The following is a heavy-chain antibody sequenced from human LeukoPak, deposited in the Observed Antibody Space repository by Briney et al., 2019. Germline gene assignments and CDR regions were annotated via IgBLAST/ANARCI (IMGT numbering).Heavy chain of an antibody. D-gene: IGHD3-22*01. Sequence: SETLSLTCTVSGGSISSGDYYWSWIRQPPGKGLEWIGYIYYSGSTYYNPSLKSRVTISVDTSKNQFSLKLSSVTAADTAVYYCARVFTYYYDSSGLGMSAFDIWGQGTMVTVSS. CDR2: IYYSGST. CDR1: GGSISSGDYY. V-gene: IGHV4-30-4*01. J-gene: IGHJ3*02. CDR3: ARVFTYYYDSSGLGMSAFDI.